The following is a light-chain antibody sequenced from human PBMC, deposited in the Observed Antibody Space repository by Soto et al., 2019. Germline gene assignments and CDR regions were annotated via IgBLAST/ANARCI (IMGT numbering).Light chain of an antibody. CDR1: QSISSS. V-gene: IGKV3-11*01. CDR3: QQRSEWPRT. J-gene: IGKJ1*01. CDR2: DAS. Sequence: EIVLTQSPATLSLSPGERATLSCRASQSISSSLAWYQQKPGQAPRLLIYDASTRATGFPARFSGSGSGTDLTLTIGSLEPEDFGVYYCQQRSEWPRTFGQGTKVEI.